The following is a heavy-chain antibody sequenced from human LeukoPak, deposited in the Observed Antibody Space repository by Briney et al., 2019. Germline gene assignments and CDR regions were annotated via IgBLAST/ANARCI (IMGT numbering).Heavy chain of an antibody. D-gene: IGHD1-14*01. V-gene: IGHV3-74*01. CDR1: GFTFSGYW. CDR3: TRDPRNLGLDP. J-gene: IGHJ5*02. CDR2: INGDGSST. Sequence: GGSLRLSCAASGFTFSGYWMHWVRQSPGKGLVWVSRINGDGSSTTYADSVKGRFTISRDNAKNTLYLQMNSLRDDDTAVYYCTRDPRNLGLDPWGQGSLVTVSS.